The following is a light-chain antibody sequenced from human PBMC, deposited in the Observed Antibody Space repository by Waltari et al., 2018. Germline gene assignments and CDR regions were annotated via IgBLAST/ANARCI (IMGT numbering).Light chain of an antibody. V-gene: IGLV1-47*01. CDR2: GND. CDR1: SSNIGSNY. Sequence: QSVLTQPPSTSGTPGQRVTIYCSGSSSNIGSNYVYWYRHFPGTAPKLLISGNDQRPLEVPDRFSGAKFGTSTSLASSGLRSDDEADYFCASWDDNLSGAVFGGGTRLTVL. CDR3: ASWDDNLSGAV. J-gene: IGLJ2*01.